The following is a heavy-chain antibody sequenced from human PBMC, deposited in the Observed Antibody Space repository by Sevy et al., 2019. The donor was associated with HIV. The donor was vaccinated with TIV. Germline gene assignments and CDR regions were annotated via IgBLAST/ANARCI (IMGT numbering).Heavy chain of an antibody. Sequence: SETLSLTCTVSGGSISSGGYYWSWIRQHPGKGLEWIGYIYYSGSTYYNPSLKSRVTISVDTSKNQFSLKLSSVTAADTAVYYCASSSADYYYGMDVWGQGTTATVSS. V-gene: IGHV4-31*03. CDR3: ASSSADYYYGMDV. CDR2: IYYSGST. D-gene: IGHD6-6*01. CDR1: GGSISSGGYY. J-gene: IGHJ6*02.